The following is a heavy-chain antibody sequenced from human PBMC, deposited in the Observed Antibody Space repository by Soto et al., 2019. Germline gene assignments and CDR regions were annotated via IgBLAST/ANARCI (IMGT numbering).Heavy chain of an antibody. CDR2: IYYSGST. V-gene: IGHV4-39*01. D-gene: IGHD3-22*01. CDR3: ARQGNSPDSNGQYYYFEY. Sequence: PSETLSLTCTVSVGSITSTAYYCGWIRQPPCKGLEWIGSIYYSGSTYYNPSLKSRVTMSVDTSKNQFSLKLSSVTAADTAVYYSARQGNSPDSNGQYYYFEYWGQGALV. CDR1: VGSITSTAYY. J-gene: IGHJ4*02.